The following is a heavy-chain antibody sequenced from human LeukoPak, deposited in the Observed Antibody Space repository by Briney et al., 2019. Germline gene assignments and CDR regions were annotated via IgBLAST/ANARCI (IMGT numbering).Heavy chain of an antibody. Sequence: ASVKVSCKASGYTFTSYGTSWVRQAPGQGLEWMGWITTYNGNTNYAQKLQGRVTMTTDTSTSSGYMELRSLRSDDAAVYYCAREIGYQLPYFDYWGQGTLVTVSA. J-gene: IGHJ4*02. CDR1: GYTFTSYG. CDR2: ITTYNGNT. D-gene: IGHD2-2*01. V-gene: IGHV1-18*01. CDR3: AREIGYQLPYFDY.